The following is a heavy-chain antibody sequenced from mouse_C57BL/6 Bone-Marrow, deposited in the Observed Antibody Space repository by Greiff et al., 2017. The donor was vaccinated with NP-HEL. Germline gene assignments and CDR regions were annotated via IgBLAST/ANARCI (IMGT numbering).Heavy chain of an antibody. J-gene: IGHJ1*03. Sequence: DVKLVESGGGLVKPGGSLKLSCAASGFTFSDYGMHWVRQAPEKGLEWVAYISSGSSTIYYADTVKGRFTISRDNAKNTLFLQMTSLRSEDTAMYYCARETTVVAPYWYFDVWGTGTTVTVYS. CDR2: ISSGSSTI. D-gene: IGHD1-1*01. CDR3: ARETTVVAPYWYFDV. V-gene: IGHV5-17*01. CDR1: GFTFSDYG.